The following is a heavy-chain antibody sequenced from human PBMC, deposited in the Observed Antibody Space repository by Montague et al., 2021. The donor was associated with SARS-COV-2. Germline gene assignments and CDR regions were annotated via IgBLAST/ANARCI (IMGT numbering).Heavy chain of an antibody. J-gene: IGHJ4*02. CDR3: ARVRGLTISGVVGPFDY. V-gene: IGHV4-39*06. D-gene: IGHD3-3*01. CDR1: GGSISSSSYY. CDR2: IYYSGST. Sequence: SETLSLTCTVSGGSISSSSYYWGWIRQPPGKGLEWIGSIYYSGSTNYNPSLKSRVTISVDTSKNQFPLKLSSVTAADTAVYYCARVRGLTISGVVGPFDYWGQGTLVTVSS.